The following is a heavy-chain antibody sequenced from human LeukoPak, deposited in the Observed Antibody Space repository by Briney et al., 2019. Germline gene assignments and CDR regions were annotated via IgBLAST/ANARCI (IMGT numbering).Heavy chain of an antibody. CDR1: GNTFTDYY. CDR2: INPNSGGT. D-gene: IGHD3-22*01. J-gene: IGHJ4*02. V-gene: IGHV1-2*02. CDR3: ARGSSPRYYDSSGQYYFDY. Sequence: GASVKVSCKASGNTFTDYYMHWVRQAPGQGLEWMGWINPNSGGTKYAQKFQGRVTMTRDTSISTAYMELSRLRSDDTAVYYCARGSSPRYYDSSGQYYFDYWGREPWSPSLQ.